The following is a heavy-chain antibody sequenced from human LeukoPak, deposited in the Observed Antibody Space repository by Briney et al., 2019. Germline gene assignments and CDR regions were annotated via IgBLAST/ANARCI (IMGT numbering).Heavy chain of an antibody. V-gene: IGHV1-69*05. J-gene: IGHJ4*02. Sequence: SVKVSRKASGGTFSSYAISWVRQAPGQGLEWMGGIIPIFGTANYAQKFQGRVTITTDESTSTAYMELSSLRSEDTAVYYCARSGAGATWPCDYWGQGTLVTVSS. CDR1: GGTFSSYA. CDR3: ARSGAGATWPCDY. CDR2: IIPIFGTA. D-gene: IGHD1-26*01.